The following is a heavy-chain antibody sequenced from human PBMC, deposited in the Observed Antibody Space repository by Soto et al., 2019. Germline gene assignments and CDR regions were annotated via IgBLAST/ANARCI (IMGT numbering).Heavy chain of an antibody. CDR3: ARELDYDILTGYYRPFDY. J-gene: IGHJ4*02. D-gene: IGHD3-9*01. CDR1: GYTFTSYY. Sequence: QVQLVQSGAEVKKPGASVKVSCKASGYTFTSYYMHWVRQAPGQGLEWMGIINPSGGSTSYAQKXQGRVTLTRPXXAXTXXRELSSLRSEDTAVDHCARELDYDILTGYYRPFDYWGQGTLVTVSS. V-gene: IGHV1-46*03. CDR2: INPSGGST.